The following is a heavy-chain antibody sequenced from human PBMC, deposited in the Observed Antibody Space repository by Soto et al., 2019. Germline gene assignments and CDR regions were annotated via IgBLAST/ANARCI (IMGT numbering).Heavy chain of an antibody. CDR2: IDPSDSQT. CDR3: ARAGWVEAAGKHFDY. Sequence: ESLKISCRGSGYSFAGYLISWVRQKPVKGLEWMGRIDPSDSQTYYSPSFRGHVTISVTKSITTVFLQWSSLRASDTAMYYCARAGWVEAAGKHFDYWGQGTLVTVSS. D-gene: IGHD6-13*01. J-gene: IGHJ4*02. V-gene: IGHV5-10-1*01. CDR1: GYSFAGYL.